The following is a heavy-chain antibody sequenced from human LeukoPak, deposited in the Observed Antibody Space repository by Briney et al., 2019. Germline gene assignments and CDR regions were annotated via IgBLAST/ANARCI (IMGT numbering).Heavy chain of an antibody. J-gene: IGHJ4*02. V-gene: IGHV4-59*01. Sequence: SETLSLTCTVSGGSINNYYWSWIRQPPGKGLEWIGYIYYSGSTNYNPSLKSRVTISVDTSKNQFSLKLSSVTAADTAVYYCARGDPTIDYWGQGTLVTVSS. CDR3: ARGDPTIDY. CDR2: IYYSGST. CDR1: GGSINNYY.